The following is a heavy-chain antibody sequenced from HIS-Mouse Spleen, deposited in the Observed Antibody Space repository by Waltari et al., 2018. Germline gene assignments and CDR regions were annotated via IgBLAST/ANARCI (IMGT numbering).Heavy chain of an antibody. V-gene: IGHV4-39*07. D-gene: IGHD6-13*01. J-gene: IGHJ2*01. Sequence: QLQLQESGPGLVKPSETLSLTCTVSGGSISSSSYYWGWIRRPPGKGLEGIGSIHSSGGTYYNPSLKSRVTISVDTSKNQFSLKLSSVTAADTAVYYCAREIPYSSSWYDWYFDLWGRGTLVTVS. CDR2: IHSSGGT. CDR3: AREIPYSSSWYDWYFDL. CDR1: GGSISSSSYY.